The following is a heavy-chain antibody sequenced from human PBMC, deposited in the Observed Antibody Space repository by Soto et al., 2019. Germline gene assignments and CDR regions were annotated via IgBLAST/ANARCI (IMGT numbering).Heavy chain of an antibody. CDR1: GFTFSTYG. Sequence: GGSLRLSCAASGFTFSTYGMSWVRQAPGKGLEWVSVISGSGGSTYYADSVKGRFTISRDNSKNTLYLQMNTLRAEDTAIYYCATKTIGPAGAFDYWGQGSLVTVSS. J-gene: IGHJ4*02. CDR3: ATKTIGPAGAFDY. D-gene: IGHD6-19*01. CDR2: ISGSGGST. V-gene: IGHV3-23*01.